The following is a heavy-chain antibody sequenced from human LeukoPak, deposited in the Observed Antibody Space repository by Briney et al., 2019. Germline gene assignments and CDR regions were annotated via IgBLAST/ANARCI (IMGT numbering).Heavy chain of an antibody. D-gene: IGHD6-25*01. Sequence: SETLSLTCTVSGGSLSSYYWSWIRQPAGKGLEWIGRIYTSGSTNHNPSLKSRVTMSVDTSKNQFSLKLSSVTAADTAVYYCARERVAAYYYYYMDVWGKGTTVTVSS. CDR1: GGSLSSYY. CDR2: IYTSGST. CDR3: ARERVAAYYYYYMDV. J-gene: IGHJ6*03. V-gene: IGHV4-4*07.